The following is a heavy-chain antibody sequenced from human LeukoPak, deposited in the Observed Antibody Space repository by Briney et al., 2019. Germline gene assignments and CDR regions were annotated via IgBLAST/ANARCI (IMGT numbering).Heavy chain of an antibody. D-gene: IGHD3-22*01. V-gene: IGHV7-4-1*02. CDR1: GYTFSSYA. Sequence: ASVKVSCKASGYTFSSYAMNWVRQAPGQGLEWMGWINTNTGNPTYAQGFTGRFVFSLDTSVSTAYLQISSLKAEDTAVYYCARGGHSYDLYYYDSSGYYAHFDYWGQGTLVTVSS. CDR3: ARGGHSYDLYYYDSSGYYAHFDY. J-gene: IGHJ4*02. CDR2: INTNTGNP.